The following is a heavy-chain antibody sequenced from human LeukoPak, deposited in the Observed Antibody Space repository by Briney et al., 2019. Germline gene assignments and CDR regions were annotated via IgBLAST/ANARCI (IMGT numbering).Heavy chain of an antibody. V-gene: IGHV4-39*01. D-gene: IGHD4-17*01. Sequence: KPSETLSLTCTVSGGSISSSNYYWGWIRQPPGKGLEWIANIYYSGSTYYNPSLKSRVTISVDTSKNQFSLKLSSVTAADTAVYYCARHVSTVTAIDYWGQGTLVTVSS. CDR2: IYYSGST. J-gene: IGHJ4*02. CDR1: GGSISSSNYY. CDR3: ARHVSTVTAIDY.